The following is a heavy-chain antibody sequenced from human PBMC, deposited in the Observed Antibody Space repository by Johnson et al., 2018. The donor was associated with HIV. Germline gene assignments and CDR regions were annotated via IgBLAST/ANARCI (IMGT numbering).Heavy chain of an antibody. V-gene: IGHV3-43*02. D-gene: IGHD1-7*01. CDR3: AKETKSKAFDI. CDR2: ITWNGGST. CDR1: GFTFDDYG. Sequence: VQLVESGGGVVHPGRSLRLSCAASGFTFDDYGMSWVRQAPGKGLEWVSGITWNGGSTYYADSVKGRFTILRDNSKNSLYLQMNSLRTEDTALYYCAKETKSKAFDIWGQGTMVTVSS. J-gene: IGHJ3*02.